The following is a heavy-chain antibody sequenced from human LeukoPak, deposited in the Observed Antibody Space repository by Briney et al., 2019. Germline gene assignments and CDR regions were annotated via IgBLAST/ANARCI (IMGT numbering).Heavy chain of an antibody. Sequence: GGSLRLSCAASGFNLGYSWLIHWVRHAPGKGLEWVSRTNPDVSIKSGEFYTGYAVSLKGRFTISTDNAKNTLYLQMNSLRGEDTAVYYCARNAGTETHDCYFDLWGRGTQVTVSS. D-gene: IGHD2-21*01. CDR3: ARNAGTETHDCYFDL. V-gene: IGHV3-74*01. J-gene: IGHJ2*01. CDR2: TNPDVSIK. CDR1: GFNLGYSW.